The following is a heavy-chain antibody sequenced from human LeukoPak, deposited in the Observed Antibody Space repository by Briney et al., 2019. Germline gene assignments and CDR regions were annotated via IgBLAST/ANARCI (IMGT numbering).Heavy chain of an antibody. V-gene: IGHV4-34*01. CDR1: GGSFSGYY. J-gene: IGHJ4*02. CDR3: ARRPLEWLLYAYYFDY. CDR2: INHSGST. D-gene: IGHD3-3*01. Sequence: SETLSLTCAVYGGSFSGYYWSWIRQPPGKGLEWIGEINHSGSTNYNPSLKSRVTIPVDTSKNQFSLKLSSVTAADTAVYYCARRPLEWLLYAYYFDYWGQGTLVTVSS.